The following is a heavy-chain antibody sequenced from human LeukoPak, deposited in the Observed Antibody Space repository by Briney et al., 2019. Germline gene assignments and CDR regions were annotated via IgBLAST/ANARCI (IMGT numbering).Heavy chain of an antibody. D-gene: IGHD4-17*01. J-gene: IGHJ6*02. CDR2: MWYDGSRE. Sequence: GGSLRLSCAASGFILSTHGMHWVRQAPGKGLEWVAGMWYDGSREDYADSVKGRFTISRDNSKNTLYLQMNSLRAEDTAVYYCAITVTVYYYGMDVCGQGTTVTVSS. CDR3: AITVTVYYYGMDV. CDR1: GFILSTHG. V-gene: IGHV3-33*01.